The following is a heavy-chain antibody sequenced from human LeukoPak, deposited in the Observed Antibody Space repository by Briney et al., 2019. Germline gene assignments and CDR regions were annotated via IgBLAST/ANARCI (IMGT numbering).Heavy chain of an antibody. D-gene: IGHD6-13*01. V-gene: IGHV4-31*03. CDR1: GGSISSGDYY. Sequence: SETLSLTCTVSGGSISSGDYYWSWIRQPPGKGLEWIGYIYYSGSTYYNPSLKSRVTISVDTSKNQFSLKLSSVTAADTAVYYCARDPTAAGNSWFDPWGQGTLVTVSS. J-gene: IGHJ5*02. CDR2: IYYSGST. CDR3: ARDPTAAGNSWFDP.